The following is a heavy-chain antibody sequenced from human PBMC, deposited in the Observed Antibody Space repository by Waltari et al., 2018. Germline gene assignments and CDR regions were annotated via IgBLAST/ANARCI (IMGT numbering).Heavy chain of an antibody. Sequence: QVQLVESGGGVVQPGRSLRLYCAASGFTFSSYAMHWVRQAPGKGLEWVAVISYDGSNKYYADSVKGRFTISRDNSKNTLYLQMNSLRAEDTAVYYCARGYNYYGSGSPDYWGQGTLVTVSS. CDR3: ARGYNYYGSGSPDY. J-gene: IGHJ4*02. CDR1: GFTFSSYA. V-gene: IGHV3-30-3*01. CDR2: ISYDGSNK. D-gene: IGHD3-10*01.